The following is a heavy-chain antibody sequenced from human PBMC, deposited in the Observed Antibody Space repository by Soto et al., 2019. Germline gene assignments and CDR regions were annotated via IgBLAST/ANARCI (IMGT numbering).Heavy chain of an antibody. Sequence: QAQLVQSGAEVKKPGSSVKVSCRASGGTLRNFAINWVRQAPGQGLEWMGAIIPIFDRPVYAQKFQGRVTFTADESTSTAYIALSILTSQDKAVYYCARSGVCSGGKCWSIWFDLWGQGTLVTVSS. CDR2: IIPIFDRP. CDR1: GGTLRNFA. CDR3: ARSGVCSGGKCWSIWFDL. J-gene: IGHJ5*02. V-gene: IGHV1-69*01. D-gene: IGHD2-15*01.